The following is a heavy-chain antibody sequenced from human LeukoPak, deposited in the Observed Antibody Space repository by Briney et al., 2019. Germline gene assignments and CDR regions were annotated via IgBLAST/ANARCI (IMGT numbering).Heavy chain of an antibody. CDR1: GYTFSSNY. CDR2: INPTSGST. D-gene: IGHD1-26*01. Sequence: ASVKVSCKASGYTFSSNYMHWVRQAPGQGLEWMGIINPTSGSTGYAQKFQGRVTITADKSTSTAYMELSSLRSEDTAVYYCARDPDRSSGSPDDGYWGQGTLVTVSS. CDR3: ARDPDRSSGSPDDGY. J-gene: IGHJ4*02. V-gene: IGHV1-46*01.